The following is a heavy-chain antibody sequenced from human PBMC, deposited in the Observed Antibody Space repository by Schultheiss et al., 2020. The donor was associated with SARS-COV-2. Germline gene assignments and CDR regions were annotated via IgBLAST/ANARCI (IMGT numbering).Heavy chain of an antibody. CDR3: ARDGATGQAAHYFDY. Sequence: GESLKISCAASGFTVSSNYMSWVRQAPGKGLEWVAVISYDGSNKYYADSVKGRFTISRHNSKNTLYLQMGSLRAEDMAVYYCARDGATGQAAHYFDYWGQGTLVTVSS. CDR2: ISYDGSNK. CDR1: GFTVSSNY. D-gene: IGHD1-26*01. J-gene: IGHJ4*02. V-gene: IGHV3-30*03.